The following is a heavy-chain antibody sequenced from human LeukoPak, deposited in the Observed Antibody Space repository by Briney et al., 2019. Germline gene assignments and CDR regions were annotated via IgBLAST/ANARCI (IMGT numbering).Heavy chain of an antibody. CDR2: IIPFFGTP. CDR1: RGTLATHP. J-gene: IGHJ6*03. Sequence: SVKVSCKASRGTLATHPITWVRQAPGHGLEWMGKIIPFFGTPNYAQKFQDRVTITANTSTNTAYLELLSLTSADAAVYYCATPRRPADYYYFYMDVWGKGTTVTVSS. V-gene: IGHV1-69*06. CDR3: ATPRRPADYYYFYMDV.